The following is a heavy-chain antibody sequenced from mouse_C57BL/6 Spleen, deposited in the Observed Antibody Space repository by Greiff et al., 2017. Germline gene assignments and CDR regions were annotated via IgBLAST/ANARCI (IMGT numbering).Heavy chain of an antibody. CDR3: ARNYYGSREPFDY. CDR1: GYTFTDYY. V-gene: IGHV1-76*01. CDR2: IYPGSGNT. J-gene: IGHJ2*01. D-gene: IGHD1-1*01. Sequence: QVQLQQSGAELVRPGASVKLSCKASGYTFTDYYINWVKQRPGQGLEWIARIYPGSGNTYYNEKFKGKATLTAEKSSSTAYMQISSLTSEDSAVYFCARNYYGSREPFDYWGQGTTLTVSS.